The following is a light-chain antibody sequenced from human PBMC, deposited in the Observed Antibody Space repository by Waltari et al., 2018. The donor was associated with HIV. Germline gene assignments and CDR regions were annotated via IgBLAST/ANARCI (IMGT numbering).Light chain of an antibody. CDR2: QAS. CDR3: QQYHSYPVT. J-gene: IGKJ4*01. V-gene: IGKV1-5*01. Sequence: DIHMTQSPSTVSASVGDRVIIACRASQNINSWLAWYQQPPGKPPRFLIYQASTLERGVPSRFSGSGSGTLFTLTINNLQPVDFGTYYCQQYHSYPVTFGGGTKVEIK. CDR1: QNINSW.